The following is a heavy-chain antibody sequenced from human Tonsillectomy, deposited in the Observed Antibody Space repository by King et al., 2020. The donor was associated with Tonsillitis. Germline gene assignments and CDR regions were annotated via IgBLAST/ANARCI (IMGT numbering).Heavy chain of an antibody. V-gene: IGHV3-30*01. Sequence: VQLVESGGGVVQPGRSLRLSCAASGFTFSDFAMHWVRQAPGKGLEWLAVISFDGVNKFYADSVKGRFTISRDNSKNTLYVQMNSLRPEDTAVYYCARDHPHILTGYYRVGMDYWGQGTLVTVSS. CDR3: ARDHPHILTGYYRVGMDY. J-gene: IGHJ4*02. CDR2: ISFDGVNK. D-gene: IGHD3-9*01. CDR1: GFTFSDFA.